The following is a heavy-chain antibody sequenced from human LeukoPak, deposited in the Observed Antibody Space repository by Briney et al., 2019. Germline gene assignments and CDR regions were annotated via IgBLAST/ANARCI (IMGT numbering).Heavy chain of an antibody. Sequence: GRTLRLSCAVSGFTFSSYWMSWVRQAPGKGLEWVSKIKPDGSETNHVDSVRGRFTISRDNAKNSLNLQMNSLRAEDTAVYYCARYASGSYHLDYWGQGNLVTVSS. V-gene: IGHV3-7*01. CDR1: GFTFSSYW. CDR3: ARYASGSYHLDY. CDR2: IKPDGSET. J-gene: IGHJ4*02. D-gene: IGHD3-10*01.